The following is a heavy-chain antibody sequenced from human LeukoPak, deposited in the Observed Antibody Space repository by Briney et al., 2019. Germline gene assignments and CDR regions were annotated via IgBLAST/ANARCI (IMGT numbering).Heavy chain of an antibody. CDR1: GFTVSSNY. Sequence: PGGSLRLSCAASGFTVSSNYMNWVRQAPGKGLEWVSTIYSGGSTYYADSVKGRFIISRDNSKNTLYLQMNSLRAEDTAVYYCASGESYYLENWGQGTLVTVSS. CDR3: ASGESYYLEN. D-gene: IGHD1-26*01. V-gene: IGHV3-66*01. J-gene: IGHJ4*02. CDR2: IYSGGST.